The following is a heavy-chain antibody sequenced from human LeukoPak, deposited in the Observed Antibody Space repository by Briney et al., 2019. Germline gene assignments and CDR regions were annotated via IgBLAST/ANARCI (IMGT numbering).Heavy chain of an antibody. V-gene: IGHV3-23*01. CDR2: ISGSGGST. J-gene: IGHJ4*02. D-gene: IGHD3-22*01. CDR3: ASLYYYDSSGYYPFDY. Sequence: PGGSLRLSCAAPGFTFSSYAMSWVRQAPGKGLEWVSAISGSGGSTYYADSVKGRFTISRDNSKNTLYLQMNSLRAEDTAVYYCASLYYYDSSGYYPFDYWGQGTLVTVSS. CDR1: GFTFSSYA.